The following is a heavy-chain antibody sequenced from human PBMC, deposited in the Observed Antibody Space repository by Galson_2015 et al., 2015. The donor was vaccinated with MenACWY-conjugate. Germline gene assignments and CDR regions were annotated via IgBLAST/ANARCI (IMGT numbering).Heavy chain of an antibody. D-gene: IGHD1-26*01. Sequence: ETLSLTCTVSGGSLCSYIYYWGWIRQPPGEGLEWIGRIYYSGSTYYNPSLKSRVTISVDTSKNQFSLKLSSVTAADTAVYYCARDLASGSYHYWGQGTLVTVSS. J-gene: IGHJ4*02. CDR3: ARDLASGSYHY. CDR2: IYYSGST. V-gene: IGHV4-39*07. CDR1: GGSLCSYIYY.